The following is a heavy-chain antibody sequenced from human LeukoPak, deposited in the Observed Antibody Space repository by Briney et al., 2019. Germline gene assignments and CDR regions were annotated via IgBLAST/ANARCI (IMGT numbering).Heavy chain of an antibody. Sequence: AGGSLRLSCAASGFTFSSYSMNWVRQAPGKGLEWVSYISSSSGTIYYADSVKGRFTISRDNGKNSLYLQMKSLRAEDTAVYYCAILGVAGPFGYWGQGTLVTVSS. J-gene: IGHJ4*02. D-gene: IGHD6-19*01. CDR1: GFTFSSYS. CDR2: ISSSSGTI. CDR3: AILGVAGPFGY. V-gene: IGHV3-48*01.